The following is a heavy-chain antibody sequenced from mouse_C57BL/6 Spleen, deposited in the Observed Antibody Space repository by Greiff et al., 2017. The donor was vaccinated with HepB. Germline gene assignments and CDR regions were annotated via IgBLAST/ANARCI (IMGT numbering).Heavy chain of an antibody. CDR1: GFTFSDYY. D-gene: IGHD4-1*01. J-gene: IGHJ2*01. Sequence: EVHLVESGGGLVQPGGSLKLSCAASGFTFSDYYMYWVRQTPEKRLEWVAYISSGSSTIYYADTVKGRFTISRDNAKNTLFLQRTSLRSEDTAMYYCARRKLGRDYFDYWGQGTTLTVSS. CDR2: ISSGSSTI. CDR3: ARRKLGRDYFDY. V-gene: IGHV5-17*01.